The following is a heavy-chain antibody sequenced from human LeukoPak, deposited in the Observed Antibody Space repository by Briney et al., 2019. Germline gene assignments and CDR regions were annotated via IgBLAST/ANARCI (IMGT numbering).Heavy chain of an antibody. V-gene: IGHV4-39*07. J-gene: IGHJ3*02. D-gene: IGHD3-3*01. Sequence: SETLSLTCTVSGGSISSGTYYWAWIRQPPGRGLEWIGTIYHSGSTYYNPSLKTRVTISVDTSKTQFSLNLTSLTAADTAVYYCASGSITIFGVVIAYAFDIWGQGTMVTVSS. CDR1: GGSISSGTYY. CDR2: IYHSGST. CDR3: ASGSITIFGVVIAYAFDI.